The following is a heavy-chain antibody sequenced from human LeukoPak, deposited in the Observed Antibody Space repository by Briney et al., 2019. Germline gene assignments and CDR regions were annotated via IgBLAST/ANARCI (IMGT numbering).Heavy chain of an antibody. J-gene: IGHJ4*02. Sequence: GASVKVSCKASGYTFTGYYMHWVRQAPGRGLEWMGRINPNSGVTNYAQKFQGRVTMTRDTSISTAYMELSRLRSDDTAVYYCARVEEYYDFWSGYPDYWGQGTLVTVSS. CDR2: INPNSGVT. D-gene: IGHD3-3*01. CDR3: ARVEEYYDFWSGYPDY. CDR1: GYTFTGYY. V-gene: IGHV1-2*06.